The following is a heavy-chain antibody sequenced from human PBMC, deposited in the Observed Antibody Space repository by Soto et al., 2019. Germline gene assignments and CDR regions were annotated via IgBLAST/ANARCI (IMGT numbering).Heavy chain of an antibody. CDR2: IYYSGST. D-gene: IGHD3-22*01. CDR3: AGVTYYYDSSGYSLPDWFDP. Sequence: QVQLQESGPGLVKPSQTLSLTCTVSGGSITNGNSYWSWIRQHPGKGLEWIGYIYYSGSTYYNPSLKSRVTISVDTSKNQFSLKLSSVTAADTAVYYCAGVTYYYDSSGYSLPDWFDPWGQGTLVTVSS. J-gene: IGHJ5*02. CDR1: GGSITNGNSY. V-gene: IGHV4-31*03.